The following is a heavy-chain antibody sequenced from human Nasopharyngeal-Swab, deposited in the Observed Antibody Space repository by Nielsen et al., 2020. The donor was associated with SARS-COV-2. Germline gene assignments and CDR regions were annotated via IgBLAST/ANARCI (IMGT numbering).Heavy chain of an antibody. V-gene: IGHV3-23*01. Sequence: WIRQPPGKGPEWVSTISGGGVGTYYADSVKGRFTITRDNSRKALYLQMNSLRVEDTAMYYCTSRSGREDYWGQGTLVTVSS. CDR2: ISGGGVGT. J-gene: IGHJ4*02. CDR3: TSRSGREDY. D-gene: IGHD2-15*01.